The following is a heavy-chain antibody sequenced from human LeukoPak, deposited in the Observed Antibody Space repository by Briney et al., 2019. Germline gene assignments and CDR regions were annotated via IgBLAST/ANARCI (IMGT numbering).Heavy chain of an antibody. CDR2: ISGSGGNT. CDR3: ATAQSVSVQFDY. J-gene: IGHJ4*02. D-gene: IGHD2/OR15-2a*01. V-gene: IGHV3-23*01. Sequence: GGSLRLSCAASGFTFRSYSLNWVRQAPGKGLEWVSVISGSGGNTFYADSVKGRFTISRDNSKNTLYLQMNSLRAEDTAVYYCATAQSVSVQFDYWGQGTLVTVSS. CDR1: GFTFRSYS.